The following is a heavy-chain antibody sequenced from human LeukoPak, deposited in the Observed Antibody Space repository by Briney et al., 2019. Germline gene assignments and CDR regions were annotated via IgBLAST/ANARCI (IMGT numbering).Heavy chain of an antibody. V-gene: IGHV4-30-4*08. CDR1: GGSISSGDYY. J-gene: IGHJ6*03. CDR2: IYYSGST. CDR3: ASNYGRAAARPRANYYYYMDV. Sequence: SETLSLTCTVSGGSISSGDYYWSWIRQPPGKGLEWIGYIYYSGSTYYNPSLKSRLTISVDTSKNQFSLKLSSVPAADTAVYYCASNYGRAAARPRANYYYYMDVWGKGTTVTVSS. D-gene: IGHD6-6*01.